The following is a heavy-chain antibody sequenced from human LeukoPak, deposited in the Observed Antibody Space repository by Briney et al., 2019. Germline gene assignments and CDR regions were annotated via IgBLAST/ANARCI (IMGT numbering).Heavy chain of an antibody. J-gene: IGHJ4*02. CDR1: GFTFSSYA. CDR2: ISGSGGTT. CDR3: AKRSVYCSGGSCSSRYYFDY. D-gene: IGHD2-15*01. Sequence: GGSLRLSCAASGFTFSSYAMSWVRQAPEKGLEWVSAISGSGGTTYYADSVKGRFTISRDSSKNTLYLQMNSLRAEDTAVYYCAKRSVYCSGGSCSSRYYFDYWGQGALVTVSS. V-gene: IGHV3-23*01.